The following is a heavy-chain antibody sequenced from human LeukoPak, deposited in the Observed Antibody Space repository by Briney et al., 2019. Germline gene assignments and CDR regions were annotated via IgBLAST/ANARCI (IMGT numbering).Heavy chain of an antibody. Sequence: GGSLRLSCAASGFTFSNAWMSWVRQAPGKGLEWVGRIKSKTDGGTTDYAAPVKGRFTISRDDSKNTLYLQMNSLKTEDTAVYYCTTDLYYYDSSGYPDGAFDIWGQGTMVTVSS. CDR1: GFTFSNAW. CDR2: IKSKTDGGTT. D-gene: IGHD3-22*01. J-gene: IGHJ3*02. V-gene: IGHV3-15*01. CDR3: TTDLYYYDSSGYPDGAFDI.